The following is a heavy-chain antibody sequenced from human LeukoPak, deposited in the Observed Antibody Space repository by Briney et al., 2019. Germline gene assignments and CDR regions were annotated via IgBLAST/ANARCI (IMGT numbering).Heavy chain of an antibody. CDR2: IWYDGSNK. V-gene: IGHV3-33*06. CDR1: GFTFSSYG. CDR3: AKDYYDSSGYDAFDI. J-gene: IGHJ3*02. Sequence: GGSLRLSCAASGFTFSSYGMHWVRRAPGKGLEWVAVIWYDGSNKYYADSVKGRFTISRDNSKNTLYLQMNSLRAEDTAVYYCAKDYYDSSGYDAFDIWGQGTMVTVSS. D-gene: IGHD3-22*01.